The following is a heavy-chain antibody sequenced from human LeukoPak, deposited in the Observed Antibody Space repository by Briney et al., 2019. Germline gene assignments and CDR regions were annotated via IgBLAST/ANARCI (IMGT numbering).Heavy chain of an antibody. V-gene: IGHV3-23*01. CDR1: GFTFSSYH. CDR3: AKRMATFGGPFDI. J-gene: IGHJ3*02. Sequence: PGGSLRLSCAASGFTFSSYHISWVRQAPQEGLEWVSAISGSGGTTYYADSVKGRCTISRDNSKNTLYLQMDSLRAEDTAVYYCAKRMATFGGPFDIWGQGTMVTVSS. D-gene: IGHD5-24*01. CDR2: ISGSGGTT.